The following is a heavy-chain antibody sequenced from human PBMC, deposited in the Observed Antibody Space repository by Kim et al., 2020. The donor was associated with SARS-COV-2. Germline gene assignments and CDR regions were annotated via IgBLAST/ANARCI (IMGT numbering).Heavy chain of an antibody. CDR2: IYYSGST. Sequence: SETLSLTCTVSGGSISSGDYYWSWIRQPPGKGLEWIGYIYYSGSTYYNPSLKSRVTISVDTSKNQFSLKLSSVTAADTAVYYCASYDFWSGSQSYFGYWGQGTLVTVSS. CDR3: ASYDFWSGSQSYFGY. J-gene: IGHJ4*02. CDR1: GGSISSGDYY. V-gene: IGHV4-30-4*01. D-gene: IGHD3-3*01.